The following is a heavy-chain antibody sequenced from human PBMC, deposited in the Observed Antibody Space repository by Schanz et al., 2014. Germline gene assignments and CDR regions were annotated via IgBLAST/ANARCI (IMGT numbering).Heavy chain of an antibody. D-gene: IGHD2-15*01. Sequence: QAQLVESGGGVVQPGRSLRLSSVASGFTFISYAIHWVRQAPGKGLELVAVIRYDGRNKNFVESVKGRFTISRDNSNNTVYLQMNTLRAEDTAVYYCAREDCSATSCYFRYWGQGTLVTVSS. V-gene: IGHV3-33*01. CDR1: GFTFISYA. J-gene: IGHJ1*01. CDR2: IRYDGRNK. CDR3: AREDCSATSCYFRY.